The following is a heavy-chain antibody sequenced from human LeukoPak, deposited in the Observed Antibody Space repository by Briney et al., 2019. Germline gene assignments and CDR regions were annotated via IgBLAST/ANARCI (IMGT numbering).Heavy chain of an antibody. V-gene: IGHV1-18*01. CDR1: GYTFTSYG. CDR2: IGAYSGNT. J-gene: IGHJ4*02. CDR3: ARETGCCGGDCYDY. Sequence: RASVNVSCKASGYTFTSYGISWVRQAPGQGLEWMGWIGAYSGNTNYAQKLQGRVTMTTDTSTSTAYMELRSLRSDDTAVYYCARETGCCGGDCYDYWGQGTLVTVSS. D-gene: IGHD2-21*01.